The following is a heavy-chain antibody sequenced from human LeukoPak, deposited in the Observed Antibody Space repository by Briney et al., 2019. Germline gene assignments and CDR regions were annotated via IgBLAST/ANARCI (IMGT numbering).Heavy chain of an antibody. D-gene: IGHD5-18*01. CDR1: GFSFSTYW. CDR2: IMGDGSGK. J-gene: IGHJ4*02. CDR3: ARDPSRGYSYGYGDS. V-gene: IGHV3-7*01. Sequence: SGGSLRLSCAASGFSFSTYWMNWVRQPPGKGLEWVANIMGDGSGKYYVDSVKGRFTISRDNAKNSLYLQMNSLRAEDTAVYYCARDPSRGYSYGYGDSWGQGSLVIVSS.